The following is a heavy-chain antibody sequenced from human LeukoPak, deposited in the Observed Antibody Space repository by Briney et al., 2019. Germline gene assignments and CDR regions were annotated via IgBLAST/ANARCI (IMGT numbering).Heavy chain of an antibody. V-gene: IGHV3-21*01. D-gene: IGHD3-22*01. Sequence: PGGSLRLSCAASGFTFSSYSMNWVRQAPGKGLEWVSSISSSSSYIYYADSVKGRFIISRDNAKKSLYLQMNRLRAEDTAVYYCARDGYYDRTAYYLNYWGQGTLVTVSS. CDR3: ARDGYYDRTAYYLNY. J-gene: IGHJ4*02. CDR1: GFTFSSYS. CDR2: ISSSSSYI.